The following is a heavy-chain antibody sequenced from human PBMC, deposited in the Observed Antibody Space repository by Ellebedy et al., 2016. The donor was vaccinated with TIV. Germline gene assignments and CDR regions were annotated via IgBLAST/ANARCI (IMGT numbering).Heavy chain of an antibody. CDR3: ARFRVVGATGRFDY. CDR2: ISSSSSYI. Sequence: GGSLRLSXAASGFTFSSYSMNWVRQAPGKGLEWVSSISSSSSYIYYADSVKGRFTISRDNAKNSLYLQMNSLRAEDTDVYYCARFRVVGATGRFDYWGQGTLVTVSS. CDR1: GFTFSSYS. J-gene: IGHJ4*02. D-gene: IGHD1-26*01. V-gene: IGHV3-21*01.